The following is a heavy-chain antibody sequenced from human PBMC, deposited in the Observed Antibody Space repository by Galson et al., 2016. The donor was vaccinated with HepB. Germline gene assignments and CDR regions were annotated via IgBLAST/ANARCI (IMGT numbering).Heavy chain of an antibody. CDR2: ISWNSANL. V-gene: IGHV3-9*01. D-gene: IGHD2/OR15-2a*01. Sequence: SLRLSCAASGYTFDGHAMHWVRQAPGKGLEWVAGISWNSANLGYRDFVRGRFIISRDNAKNSLFLQMNSLGAEDTALYYCARGLRGVLGYYYGMDVWGKGTTVTVSS. CDR1: GYTFDGHA. CDR3: ARGLRGVLGYYYGMDV. J-gene: IGHJ6*04.